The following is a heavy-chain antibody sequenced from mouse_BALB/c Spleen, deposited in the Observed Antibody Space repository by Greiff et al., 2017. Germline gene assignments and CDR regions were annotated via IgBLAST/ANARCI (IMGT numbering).Heavy chain of an antibody. CDR3: ARGPLYDGNYGGFAY. J-gene: IGHJ3*01. CDR2: ISSGGSYT. CDR1: GFTFSSYA. V-gene: IGHV5-9-4*01. Sequence: EVMLVESGGGLVKPGGSLKLSCAASGFTFSSYAMSWVRQSPEKRLEWVAEISSGGSYTYYPDTVTGRFTISRDNAKNTLYLEMSSLRSEDTAMYYCARGPLYDGNYGGFAYWGQGTLVTVSA. D-gene: IGHD2-3*01.